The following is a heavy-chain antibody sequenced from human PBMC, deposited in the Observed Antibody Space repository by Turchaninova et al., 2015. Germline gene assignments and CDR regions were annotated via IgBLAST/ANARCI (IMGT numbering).Heavy chain of an antibody. D-gene: IGHD3-9*01. CDR1: GGSLRRFNW. Sequence: QVQLQESGPGLVQPSGTLSLLCGVPGGSLRRFNWWSWVRPPPGKGLEWIGEIGHDGSTNYNPSLKGRVTISVDKSKNQFSLKLSSVTAADTAMYYCARKILTVPGGDWGQGTLVTVSS. CDR3: ARKILTVPGGD. V-gene: IGHV4-4*02. CDR2: IGHDGST. J-gene: IGHJ4*02.